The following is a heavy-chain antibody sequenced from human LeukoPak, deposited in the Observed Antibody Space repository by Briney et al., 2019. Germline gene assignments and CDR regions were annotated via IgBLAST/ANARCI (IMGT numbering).Heavy chain of an antibody. CDR3: ARLGGKAYRDL. V-gene: IGHV4-39*01. J-gene: IGHJ4*02. CDR2: INYSGST. D-gene: IGHD1-26*01. CDR1: GGSISSSSYY. Sequence: PSETLSLTCTVSGGSISSSSYYWGWIRQPPGKGLEWIGSINYSGSTYYNPSLKSRVTISVDTSKNQFSLKLSSVTAADTAVYYCARLGGKAYRDLWGQGTLVTVSS.